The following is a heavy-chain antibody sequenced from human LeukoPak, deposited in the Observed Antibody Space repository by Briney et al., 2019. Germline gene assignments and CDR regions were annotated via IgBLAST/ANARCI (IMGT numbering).Heavy chain of an antibody. V-gene: IGHV3-66*01. Sequence: LTGRSLRLSCAASGFTVSSNYMSWVRQAPGKGLEWVSVIYSGGSTYYADSVKGRFTISRDNSKNTLYLQMNSLRAEDTAVYYCAGVAARRWAFDIWGQGTMVTVSS. J-gene: IGHJ3*02. CDR2: IYSGGST. D-gene: IGHD6-6*01. CDR1: GFTVSSNY. CDR3: AGVAARRWAFDI.